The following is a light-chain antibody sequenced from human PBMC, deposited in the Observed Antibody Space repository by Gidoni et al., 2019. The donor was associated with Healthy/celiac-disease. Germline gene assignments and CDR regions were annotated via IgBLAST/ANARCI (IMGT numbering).Light chain of an antibody. Sequence: DIVQTQSPDSLAVSRGERATINCKSSQSVLYSSNNKNYLAWYQQKPGQPPKLLIYWASTRESGVPDRFIGSGSGTDVTLTISSLQAEDVAVYYCQQYYSTPWTFGQGTKVEIK. V-gene: IGKV4-1*01. CDR1: QSVLYSSNNKNY. CDR3: QQYYSTPWT. J-gene: IGKJ1*01. CDR2: WAS.